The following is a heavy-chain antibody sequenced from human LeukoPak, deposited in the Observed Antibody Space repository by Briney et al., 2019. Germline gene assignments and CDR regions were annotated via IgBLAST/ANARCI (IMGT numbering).Heavy chain of an antibody. V-gene: IGHV1-3*01. D-gene: IGHD5-18*01. CDR3: ARFRSAMVHFDY. Sequence: ASVKVSSKASGYTFTSYAMHWVRQAPGQRLEWMGWINAGNGNTKYSQKFQGRVTITRDTSASTAYMELSSLRSEDTAVYYCARFRSAMVHFDYWGQGTLVTVSS. J-gene: IGHJ4*02. CDR1: GYTFTSYA. CDR2: INAGNGNT.